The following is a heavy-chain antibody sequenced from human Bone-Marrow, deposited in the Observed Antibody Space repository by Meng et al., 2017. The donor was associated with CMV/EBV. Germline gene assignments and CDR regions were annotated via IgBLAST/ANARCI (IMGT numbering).Heavy chain of an antibody. D-gene: IGHD5-18*01. CDR2: ISAYNGNT. CDR1: GYTFTSYG. V-gene: IGHV1-18*01. Sequence: VQMVPSGAEGKEPGASVTVSCKASGYTFTSYGISWVRQAPGQGLEWMGWISAYNGNTNYAQKLQGRVTMTTDTSTSTAYMELRSLRSDDTAVYYCARDHLYGYYFDYWGQGTLVTVSS. J-gene: IGHJ4*02. CDR3: ARDHLYGYYFDY.